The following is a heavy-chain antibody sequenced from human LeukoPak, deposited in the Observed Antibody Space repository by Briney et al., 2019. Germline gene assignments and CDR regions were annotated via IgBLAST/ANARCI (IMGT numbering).Heavy chain of an antibody. Sequence: SLRLSCAASGFTFDNYAMHWVRQAPGKGLEWVSGISWNSGSIGYADSVKGRFTISRDNAKNSLYLQMNNLRAEDTALYYCAKDQYYYDSSGGFDYWGQGTLVTVSS. CDR2: ISWNSGSI. V-gene: IGHV3-9*01. CDR3: AKDQYYYDSSGGFDY. CDR1: GFTFDNYA. J-gene: IGHJ4*02. D-gene: IGHD3-22*01.